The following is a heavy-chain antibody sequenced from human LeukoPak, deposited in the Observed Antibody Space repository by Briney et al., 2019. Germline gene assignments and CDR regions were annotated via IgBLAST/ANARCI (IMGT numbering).Heavy chain of an antibody. Sequence: GGSLRLSCAASGXTVSSNYMSWVRQAPGKGLEWVSVIYSGSSTYYADSVKGRFTISRDNSKNTLYLQMNSLRAEDTAVYYCARDSLRPYWGQGTLVTVSS. V-gene: IGHV3-66*01. CDR2: IYSGSST. CDR3: ARDSLRPY. CDR1: GXTVSSNY. J-gene: IGHJ4*02.